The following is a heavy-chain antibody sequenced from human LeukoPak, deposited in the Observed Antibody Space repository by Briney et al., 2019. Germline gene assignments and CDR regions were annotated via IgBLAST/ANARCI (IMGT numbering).Heavy chain of an antibody. V-gene: IGHV3-23*01. Sequence: GGSLRLSCAASGFTFSSYAMTWVRQAPGKGLEWVSAISGRGGTTYYAGSVKGRFTIPRDNSENTLFLQMSSLRAEDTAVYYCAKERWLEDWGQGTLVTVSS. J-gene: IGHJ4*02. CDR3: AKERWLED. D-gene: IGHD5-24*01. CDR1: GFTFSSYA. CDR2: ISGRGGTT.